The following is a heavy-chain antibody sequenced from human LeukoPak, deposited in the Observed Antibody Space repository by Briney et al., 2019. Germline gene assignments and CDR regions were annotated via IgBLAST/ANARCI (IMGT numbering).Heavy chain of an antibody. J-gene: IGHJ5*02. V-gene: IGHV4-30-2*01. CDR2: IYHSGST. D-gene: IGHD1-26*01. Sequence: SQTLSLTCAVSGGSISSGGYSWSWIRQPPGKGLEWIGYIYHSGSTYYNPSLKSRVTISVDRSKNQFSLKLSSVTAADTAVYYCARSRLHYSGSYSCWFDPWGQGTLVTVSS. CDR3: ARSRLHYSGSYSCWFDP. CDR1: GGSISSGGYS.